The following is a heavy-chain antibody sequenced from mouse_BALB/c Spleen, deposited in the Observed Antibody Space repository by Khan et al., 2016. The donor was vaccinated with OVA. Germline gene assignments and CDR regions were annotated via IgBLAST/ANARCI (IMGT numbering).Heavy chain of an antibody. D-gene: IGHD2-2*01. V-gene: IGHV1S137*01. CDR2: ISIYYDNI. Sequence: QVQLQQSGPELVRPGESVKISCKGSGYTFTDYAMHWVKQTHAKSLEWLGVISIYYDNINYNQQFTGQATMTVNNSSSTALMEIARLTSEDAAVNYCSRGGQWVRQGGDNTDYWSQGTTDTVSS. CDR3: SRGGQWVRQGGDNTDY. J-gene: IGHJ2*01. CDR1: GYTFTDYA.